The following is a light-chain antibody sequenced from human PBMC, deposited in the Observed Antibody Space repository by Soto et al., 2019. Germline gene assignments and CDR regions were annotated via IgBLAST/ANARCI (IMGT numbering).Light chain of an antibody. CDR3: QSYDSSLSGYVV. J-gene: IGLJ2*01. CDR1: SSNIGAGYD. CDR2: GNS. V-gene: IGLV1-40*01. Sequence: QSVLTQPHSVSGAPGQRVTISCTGSSSNIGAGYDVHWYQQLPGTAPILLIYGNSNRPSGVPDRFSGSKSGTSASLAITGLQAEDEADYYCQSYDSSLSGYVVFGGGTKLTVL.